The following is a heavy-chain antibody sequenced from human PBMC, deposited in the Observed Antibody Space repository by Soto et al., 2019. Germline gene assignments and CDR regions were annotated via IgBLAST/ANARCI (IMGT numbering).Heavy chain of an antibody. V-gene: IGHV4-59*08. CDR1: GGSISSYY. D-gene: IGHD3-22*01. J-gene: IGHJ4*02. CDR3: ARHEHYYDSSGYSEFDY. Sequence: SETLSLTCTVSGGSISSYYWSWIRQPPGKGLEWIGYIYYSGSTNYNPSLKSRVTISVDTSKNQFSLKLSSVTAADTAVYYCARHEHYYDSSGYSEFDYWGQGTLVTVSS. CDR2: IYYSGST.